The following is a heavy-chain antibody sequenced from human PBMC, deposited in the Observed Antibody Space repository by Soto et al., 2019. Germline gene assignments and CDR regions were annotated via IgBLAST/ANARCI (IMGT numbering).Heavy chain of an antibody. Sequence: GASVKVSCKASGYTFNTYGISWVRQAPGQGLEWMGWISTYNGNTNYAQKLQDRITMTIDTSTTTGYMELRSLRSDDTAVYYCARGLGSYYYGVDVWGQGTTVTVSS. CDR1: GYTFNTYG. J-gene: IGHJ6*02. CDR3: ARGLGSYYYGVDV. V-gene: IGHV1-18*01. D-gene: IGHD5-12*01. CDR2: ISTYNGNT.